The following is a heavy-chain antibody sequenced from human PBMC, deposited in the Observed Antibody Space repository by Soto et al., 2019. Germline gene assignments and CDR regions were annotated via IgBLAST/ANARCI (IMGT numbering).Heavy chain of an antibody. CDR3: ARDAVNGDGLWLVGY. CDR2: IDNSKS. D-gene: IGHD4-17*01. Sequence: GGSLRLSCAASGFTFSGYSMSWVRQAPGRGLEWVSSIDNSKSFYADSVKGRFTISRDNSKSTLSLQMNSLRAEDTALYYCARDAVNGDGLWLVGYWGQGTLVTVSS. V-gene: IGHV3-23*01. CDR1: GFTFSGYS. J-gene: IGHJ4*02.